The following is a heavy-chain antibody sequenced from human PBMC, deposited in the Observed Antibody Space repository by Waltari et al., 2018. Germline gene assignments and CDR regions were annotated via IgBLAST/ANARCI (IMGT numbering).Heavy chain of an antibody. D-gene: IGHD3-22*01. CDR1: GFTFNTFG. Sequence: EVQLVESGGGLVQPGGSLRLSCGASGFTFNTFGMSWIRQAPGKGLEWVASINQDGSERRYVDSVKDRFTISRDNARNSLFLQMNSLTAEDTAMYYCARVPYYINIWFDSWGQGTLVTVSS. J-gene: IGHJ5*01. V-gene: IGHV3-7*01. CDR3: ARVPYYINIWFDS. CDR2: INQDGSER.